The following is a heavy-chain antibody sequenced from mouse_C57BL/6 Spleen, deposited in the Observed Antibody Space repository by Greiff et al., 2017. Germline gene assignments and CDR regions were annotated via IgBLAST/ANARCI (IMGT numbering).Heavy chain of an antibody. Sequence: VQLQQSGAELVMPGASVKLSCKASGYTFTSYWMHWVKQRPGQGLEWIGEIDPSDSYTNYNQKFKGKSTLTVDKSSSTAYMQLSSLTSEDSAVYYCARDSNDVYFGGWGTGTTVTVST. J-gene: IGHJ1*03. V-gene: IGHV1-69*01. D-gene: IGHD2-12*01. CDR1: GYTFTSYW. CDR3: ARDSNDVYFGG. CDR2: IDPSDSYT.